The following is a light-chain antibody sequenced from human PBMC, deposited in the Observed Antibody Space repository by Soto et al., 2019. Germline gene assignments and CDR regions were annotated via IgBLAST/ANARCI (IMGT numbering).Light chain of an antibody. J-gene: IGKJ3*01. CDR1: QAIRTA. CDR3: QQSYNFLFT. CDR2: AAS. Sequence: AIQLTQSPSSLSASVGDRVTITCRASQAIRTALGWYQQKPGQVPKLLIYAASTLQSGVPSRFRGSGSGTDFTLTISSLQPEDFATYYCQQSYNFLFTFGPGTKVDIK. V-gene: IGKV1-6*01.